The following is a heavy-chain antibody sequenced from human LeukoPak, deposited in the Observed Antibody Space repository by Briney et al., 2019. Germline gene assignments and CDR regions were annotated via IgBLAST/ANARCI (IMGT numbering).Heavy chain of an antibody. CDR2: INSDGSST. CDR1: GFTSSSYW. CDR3: ARGCSSTSCHVRSDY. D-gene: IGHD2-2*01. Sequence: PGGSLRLSCAASGFTSSSYWMHWVRQAPGKGLVWVSRINSDGSSTSYADSVKGRFTISRDNAKNTLYLQMNSLRAEDTAVYYCARGCSSTSCHVRSDYWGQGTLVTVSS. J-gene: IGHJ4*02. V-gene: IGHV3-74*01.